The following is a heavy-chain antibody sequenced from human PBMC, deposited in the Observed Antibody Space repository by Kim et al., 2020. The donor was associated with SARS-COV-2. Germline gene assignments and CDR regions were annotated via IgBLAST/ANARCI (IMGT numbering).Heavy chain of an antibody. CDR1: GYSISSGYY. CDR2: IYHSGST. V-gene: IGHV4-38-2*02. Sequence: SETLSLTCTVSGYSISSGYYWGWIRQPPGKGLEWIGSIYHSGSTYYNPSLKSRVTISVDTSKNQFSLKLSSVTAADTAVYYCARVYESYFDYWGQGTLVT. CDR3: ARVYESYFDY. D-gene: IGHD3-22*01. J-gene: IGHJ4*02.